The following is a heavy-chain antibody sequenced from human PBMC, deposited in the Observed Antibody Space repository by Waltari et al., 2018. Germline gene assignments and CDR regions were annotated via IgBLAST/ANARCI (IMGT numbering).Heavy chain of an antibody. Sequence: QVQLQQWGAGLLKPSETLSLTCGVSGGSFSGYYWGWIRQPPGKGLEWIGEVGQGGSATYHPSLQGRVTMSVDTSSNQFSLKMISVTAADTAVYYCARGNGGYSDWGPGALVAVSS. D-gene: IGHD1-26*01. J-gene: IGHJ4*02. CDR3: ARGNGGYSD. CDR1: GGSFSGYY. CDR2: VGQGGSA. V-gene: IGHV4-34*02.